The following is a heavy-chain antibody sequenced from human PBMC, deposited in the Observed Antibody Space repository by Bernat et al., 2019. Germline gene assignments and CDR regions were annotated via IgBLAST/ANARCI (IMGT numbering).Heavy chain of an antibody. CDR2: ISSSSSYT. CDR3: AGGASTSGPFIDD. J-gene: IGHJ4*01. V-gene: IGHV3-11*05. Sequence: QVQLVESGGGLVQPGGSLRLSCAASGFTFSDYDMSWIRQAPGKGLDWVSYISSSSSYTNYADSVKGRFTISRDNSKNSLYLQMNSLRAEDTAVYYCAGGASTSGPFIDDWGQGTPVTVSS. D-gene: IGHD2/OR15-2a*01. CDR1: GFTFSDYD.